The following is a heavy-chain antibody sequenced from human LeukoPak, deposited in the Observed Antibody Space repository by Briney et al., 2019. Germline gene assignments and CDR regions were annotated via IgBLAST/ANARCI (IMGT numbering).Heavy chain of an antibody. J-gene: IGHJ3*02. Sequence: ASVKLSCTASGYTFTSYGISWVRQAPGQRLEWMGWISAYHGNTNYAQKLQGRVTMTTDTSTRPAYMELRSLTSDDTAVYYCARDWVEWELRERDAFDIWGQGTMVTLSS. V-gene: IGHV1-18*01. CDR3: ARDWVEWELRERDAFDI. CDR2: ISAYHGNT. CDR1: GYTFTSYG. D-gene: IGHD1-26*01.